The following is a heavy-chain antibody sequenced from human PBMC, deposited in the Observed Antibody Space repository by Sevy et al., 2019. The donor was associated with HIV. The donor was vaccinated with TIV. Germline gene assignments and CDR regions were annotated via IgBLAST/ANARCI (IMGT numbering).Heavy chain of an antibody. J-gene: IGHJ4*02. V-gene: IGHV3-49*03. D-gene: IGHD1-26*01. CDR3: TRTASGSYPTYYFDY. CDR2: IRSKAYGGTT. Sequence: GGSLRLSCTASGFTFGDYAMSWFRQAPGKGLEWVGFIRSKAYGGTTEYAGLVKGRFTISRDDSKSIAYLQMNSLKTEDTAVYYCTRTASGSYPTYYFDYWGRGTLVTVSS. CDR1: GFTFGDYA.